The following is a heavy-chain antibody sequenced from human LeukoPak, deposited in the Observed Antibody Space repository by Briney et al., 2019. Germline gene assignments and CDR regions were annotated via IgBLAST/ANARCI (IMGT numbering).Heavy chain of an antibody. D-gene: IGHD3-9*01. CDR2: INHSGST. V-gene: IGHV4-34*01. CDR3: ARRFRYYDILTGYYFDRNWFDP. Sequence: SETLSLTCTVSGGSISSYYWSWIRQPPGKWLEWIGEINHSGSTNYNPSLKSRVTISVDTSKNQFSLKLSSVTAADTAVYYCARRFRYYDILTGYYFDRNWFDPWGQGTLVTVSS. J-gene: IGHJ5*02. CDR1: GGSISSYY.